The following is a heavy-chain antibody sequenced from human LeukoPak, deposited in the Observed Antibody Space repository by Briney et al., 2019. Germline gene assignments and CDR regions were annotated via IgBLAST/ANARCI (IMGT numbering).Heavy chain of an antibody. D-gene: IGHD5-12*01. CDR3: ARGRHEMATINGAFDI. CDR1: GGSISSSSYY. V-gene: IGHV4-39*01. Sequence: SETLSLTCTVSGGSISSSSYYWGWIRQPPGKGLEWIGSIYYSGSTYYNPSLKSRVTISVDTSKNQFSLKLSSVTAADTAVYSCARGRHEMATINGAFDIWGQGTMVTVSS. J-gene: IGHJ3*02. CDR2: IYYSGST.